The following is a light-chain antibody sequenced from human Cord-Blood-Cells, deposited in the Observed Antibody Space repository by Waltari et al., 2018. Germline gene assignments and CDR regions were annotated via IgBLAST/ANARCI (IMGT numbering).Light chain of an antibody. CDR3: VLYMGSGISV. V-gene: IGLV8-61*01. Sequence: QTVVTQEPSFSVSPVGTVTLTCGLSSGSVSTSYYPSWYQQTPGQAPRTLIYSTNTRSSGVPDRFSGSILGNKAALTITGAQADDESDYYCVLYMGSGISVFGGGTKLTVL. CDR2: STN. CDR1: SGSVSTSYY. J-gene: IGLJ3*02.